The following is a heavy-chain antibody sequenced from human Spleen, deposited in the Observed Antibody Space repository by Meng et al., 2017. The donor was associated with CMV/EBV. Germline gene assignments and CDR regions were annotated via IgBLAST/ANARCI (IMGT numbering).Heavy chain of an antibody. D-gene: IGHD2-15*01. V-gene: IGHV4-59*01. Sequence: GSLRLSCTVSGGSISSYYWSWIRQPPGKGLEWIGYIYYSGSTNYNPSLKSRVTISVDTSKNQFSLKLSSVTAADTAVYYCARDFPYCSGGSCYSDYFDYWGQGTLVTSPQ. CDR2: IYYSGST. J-gene: IGHJ4*02. CDR1: GGSISSYY. CDR3: ARDFPYCSGGSCYSDYFDY.